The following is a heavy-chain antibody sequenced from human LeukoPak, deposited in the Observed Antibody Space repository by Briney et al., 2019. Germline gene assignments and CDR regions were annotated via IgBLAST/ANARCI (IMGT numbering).Heavy chain of an antibody. D-gene: IGHD3-16*01. V-gene: IGHV4-39*02. CDR3: ARDEREGAY. CDR2: IHYSGTT. CDR1: GGSIRSGSYY. Sequence: SETLSLTCTVSGGSIRSGSYYWGWFRQPPGKGLVWIGNIHYSGTTNYHPSLKSRVTISVDTSANQFSLKLGSVTAADTAVYYCARDEREGAYWGQGTLVTVSS. J-gene: IGHJ4*02.